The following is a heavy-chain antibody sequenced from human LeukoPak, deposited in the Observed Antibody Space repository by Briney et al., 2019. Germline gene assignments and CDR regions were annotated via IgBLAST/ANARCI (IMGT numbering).Heavy chain of an antibody. V-gene: IGHV3-21*01. Sequence: PGGSLRLSCAASGFTFSSYSMNWVRQAPGKGLEWVSSTSSSSSYIYYADSVKGRFTISRDNAKNSLYLQMNSLRAEDTAVYYCARGLYDFWSGIDYWGQGTLVTVSS. CDR2: TSSSSSYI. CDR3: ARGLYDFWSGIDY. J-gene: IGHJ4*02. CDR1: GFTFSSYS. D-gene: IGHD3-3*01.